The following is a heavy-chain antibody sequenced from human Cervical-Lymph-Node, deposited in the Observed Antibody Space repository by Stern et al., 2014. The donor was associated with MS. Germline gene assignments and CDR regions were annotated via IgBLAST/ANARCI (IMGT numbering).Heavy chain of an antibody. V-gene: IGHV4-59*01. CDR1: GGSISDYY. CDR3: ARDRPPHLGFYYGMDV. D-gene: IGHD6-6*01. Sequence: QEQLQESGPGLVKPSETLSLTCTVSGGSISDYYWSWIRQSPGKGLEWIGYIYYSGGTNYNPSLQSRVTISLDTSKNQFSLKLSSVTAADTAVYWCARDRPPHLGFYYGMDVWGQGTTVTVSS. J-gene: IGHJ6*02. CDR2: IYYSGGT.